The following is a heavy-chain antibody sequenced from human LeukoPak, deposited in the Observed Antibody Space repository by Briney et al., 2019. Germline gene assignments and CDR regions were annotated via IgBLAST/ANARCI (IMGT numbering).Heavy chain of an antibody. CDR2: ISSSSSSYI. CDR1: GFTFSSYS. CDR3: ARDRGMLAAAFDI. V-gene: IGHV3-21*01. J-gene: IGHJ3*02. D-gene: IGHD6-13*01. Sequence: PGGSLRLSCAASGFTFSSYSMNWVRQAPGKGLEWVSSISSSSSSYIYYADSVKGRFTISRDNAKNSLYLQMNSLRAEDTAVYYCARDRGMLAAAFDIWGQGTMVTVSS.